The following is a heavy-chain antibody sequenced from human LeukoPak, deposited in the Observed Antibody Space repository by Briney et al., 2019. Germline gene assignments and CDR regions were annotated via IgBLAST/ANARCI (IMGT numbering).Heavy chain of an antibody. CDR2: INHSGST. Sequence: SETLSLTCTVSGGSISSYYWSWIRQPPGKGLEWIGEINHSGSTNYNPSLKSRVTISVDTSKNQFSLKLSSVTAADTAVYYCAGYYGSGNQTFDYWGQGTLVTVSS. J-gene: IGHJ4*02. CDR1: GGSISSYY. V-gene: IGHV4-34*01. D-gene: IGHD3-10*01. CDR3: AGYYGSGNQTFDY.